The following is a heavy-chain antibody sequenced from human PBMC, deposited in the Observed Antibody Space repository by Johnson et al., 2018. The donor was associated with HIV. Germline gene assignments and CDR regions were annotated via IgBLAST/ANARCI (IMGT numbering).Heavy chain of an antibody. D-gene: IGHD6-13*01. V-gene: IGHV3-30*09. J-gene: IGHJ3*02. CDR1: GFAFRTYW. CDR2: ISYDGSNK. CDR3: ASLIAAAGDDAFDI. Sequence: QMQLVESGGGLVQPGGSLRLSCAASGFAFRTYWMSWVRQAPGKGLEWVAVISYDGSNKYYADSVKGRFAISRDNSKNTLYLQMNSLRAEDTAVYYCASLIAAAGDDAFDIWGQGTMVTVSS.